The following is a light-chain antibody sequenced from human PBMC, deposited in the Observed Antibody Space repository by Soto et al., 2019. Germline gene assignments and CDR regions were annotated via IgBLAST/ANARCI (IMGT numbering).Light chain of an antibody. J-gene: IGKJ1*01. CDR2: AAS. Sequence: DIQMTQSPSSLSASVGDRVTITCRASQSISSYLNWYQQKPGKAPKLLIYAASSLQSGVTSRFSGSRSGTELTLTISSLQPEDFATYYCQQSYSTPLWTFGQGPKVEIK. V-gene: IGKV1-39*01. CDR3: QQSYSTPLWT. CDR1: QSISSY.